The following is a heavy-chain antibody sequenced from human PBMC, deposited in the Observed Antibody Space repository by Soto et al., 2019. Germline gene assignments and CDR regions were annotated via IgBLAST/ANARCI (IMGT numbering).Heavy chain of an antibody. J-gene: IGHJ4*02. CDR2: ISYDGSNK. V-gene: IGHV3-30-3*01. CDR1: GFTFSSYA. D-gene: IGHD6-19*01. Sequence: QVQLVESGGGVVQPGRSLRLSCAASGFTFSSYAMHWVRQAPGKGLEWVALISYDGSNKYYADSVKGRFTISRDNSKNTLYLQMNSLRAEDTAVYYCARESVGYSSGWLDYWGQGTLVTVSS. CDR3: ARESVGYSSGWLDY.